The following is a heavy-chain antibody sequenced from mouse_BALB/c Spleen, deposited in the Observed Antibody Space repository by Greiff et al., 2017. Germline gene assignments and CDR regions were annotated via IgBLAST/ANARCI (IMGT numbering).Heavy chain of an antibody. CDR2: IYPSDSYT. Sequence: QVQLQQPGAELVRPGASVKLSCKASGYTFTSYWINWVKQRPGQGLEWIGNIYPSDSYTNYNQKFKDKATLTVDKSSSTAYMQLSSPTSEDSAVYYCTRTTMITVYFDYWGQGTTLTVSS. CDR3: TRTTMITVYFDY. CDR1: GYTFTSYW. V-gene: IGHV1-69*02. J-gene: IGHJ2*01. D-gene: IGHD2-4*01.